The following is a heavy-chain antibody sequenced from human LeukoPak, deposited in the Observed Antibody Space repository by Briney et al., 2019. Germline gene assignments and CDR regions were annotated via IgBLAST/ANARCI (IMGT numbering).Heavy chain of an antibody. CDR1: GDSVIYCY. V-gene: IGHV4-4*07. D-gene: IGHD3-3*01. CDR2: LSAASTP. CDR3: VRGYHISINNWFDY. Sequence: SETLSLTCTVSGDSVIYCYWSWIRQPAGKGLELIGRLSAASTPDYNPSLKSRLTMSVDTSKNQFSLRLSSVTAADTAVYYCVRGYHISINNWFDYWGQGALVTVSS. J-gene: IGHJ4*02.